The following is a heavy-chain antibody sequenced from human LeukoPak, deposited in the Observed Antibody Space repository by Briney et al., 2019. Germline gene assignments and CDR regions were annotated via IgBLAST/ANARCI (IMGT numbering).Heavy chain of an antibody. CDR3: ARGRIAKIVVVHSFHYGMDV. D-gene: IGHD3-22*01. CDR2: INDYTGNT. J-gene: IGHJ6*02. V-gene: IGHV4-34*01. Sequence: SETLSLTCDVFGGSFTDYFWTWIRQSPGKGLEWIGEINDYTGNTNYNPSLNSRVSISLEKSKNQFSLELRSVTAADTAVYYCARGRIAKIVVVHSFHYGMDVWGQGTAVTVSS. CDR1: GGSFTDYF.